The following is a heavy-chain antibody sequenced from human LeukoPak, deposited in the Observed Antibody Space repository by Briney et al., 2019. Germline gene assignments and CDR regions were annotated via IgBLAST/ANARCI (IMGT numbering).Heavy chain of an antibody. CDR1: GGSISSSSYY. V-gene: IGHV4-39*01. CDR3: ARHPAHYYDSSGYYVFDY. Sequence: SETLSLTCTVSGGSISSSSYYWGWIRQPPGKGLEWIGSIYYRGSTYYNPSLKSRVTISVDTSKNQFSLKLSSVTAADTAVYYCARHPAHYYDSSGYYVFDYWGQGTLVTVSS. J-gene: IGHJ4*02. D-gene: IGHD3-22*01. CDR2: IYYRGST.